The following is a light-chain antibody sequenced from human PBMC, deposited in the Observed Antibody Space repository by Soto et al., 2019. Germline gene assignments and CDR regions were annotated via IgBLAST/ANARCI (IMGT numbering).Light chain of an antibody. Sequence: DLKMTQSPSTLSASVGARVTITCRSSQSISHFLAWYQQKPGKVPKLLIYDASNLGSGVPSRFSGSGSGTDFTLTISGLQPDDFTTYYCQQYTSYSRAFGKGTKVDIK. V-gene: IGKV1-5*01. CDR3: QQYTSYSRA. CDR2: DAS. J-gene: IGKJ1*01. CDR1: QSISHF.